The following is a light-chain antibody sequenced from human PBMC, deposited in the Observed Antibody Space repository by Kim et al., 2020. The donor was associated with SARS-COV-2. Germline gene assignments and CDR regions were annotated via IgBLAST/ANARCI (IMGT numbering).Light chain of an antibody. CDR3: CSYAGSSTYV. J-gene: IGLJ1*01. CDR1: SSDVGSYNL. Sequence: QSALTQPASVSGSPGQSITISCTGTSSDVGSYNLVSWYQQHPGKAPKLMIYEVSKRPSGVSNRFSGSKSGNTASLTISGLQAEDEADYYGCSYAGSSTYVFGTGTKVNVL. V-gene: IGLV2-23*02. CDR2: EVS.